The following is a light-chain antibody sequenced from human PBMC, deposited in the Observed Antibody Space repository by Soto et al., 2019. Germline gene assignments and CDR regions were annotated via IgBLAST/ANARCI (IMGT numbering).Light chain of an antibody. Sequence: QLVLTQPASMSGSPGQSITISCTGTSRDVGAYNYVSWYQRYPGKAPKLIIYEVTNRPSGVSNLFSGSKSGNTASLTISGLQAEDEADYYCSSYTGTILVFGGGTKLTVL. CDR1: SRDVGAYNY. V-gene: IGLV2-14*01. CDR2: EVT. CDR3: SSYTGTILV. J-gene: IGLJ3*02.